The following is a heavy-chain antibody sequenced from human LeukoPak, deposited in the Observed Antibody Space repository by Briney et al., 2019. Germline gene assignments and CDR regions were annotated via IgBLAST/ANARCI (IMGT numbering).Heavy chain of an antibody. CDR2: INPNSGGT. V-gene: IGHV1-2*02. CDR3: ARDLFILAARPVIGDY. J-gene: IGHJ4*02. D-gene: IGHD6-6*01. CDR1: GYTFTGYY. Sequence: EASVKVSCKASGYTFTGYYMHWVRQAPGQGLEWMGWINPNSGGTNYAQKFQGRVTMTRDTSISTAYMELSRLRSDDTAVYYCARDLFILAARPVIGDYWGQGTLVTVSS.